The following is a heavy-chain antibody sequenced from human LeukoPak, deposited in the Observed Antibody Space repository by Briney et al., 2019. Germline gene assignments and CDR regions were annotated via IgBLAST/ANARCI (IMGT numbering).Heavy chain of an antibody. Sequence: GASVKVSCKASGYTFTGYYMHWVRQAPGQGLEWMGWINPNSGGTNYAQKFQGRVTMTRDTSISTAYMELSRLRSDDTAVYYCARDSDTLEWLSGLFDYWGQGTLVTVSS. J-gene: IGHJ4*02. CDR1: GYTFTGYY. D-gene: IGHD3-3*01. V-gene: IGHV1-2*02. CDR2: INPNSGGT. CDR3: ARDSDTLEWLSGLFDY.